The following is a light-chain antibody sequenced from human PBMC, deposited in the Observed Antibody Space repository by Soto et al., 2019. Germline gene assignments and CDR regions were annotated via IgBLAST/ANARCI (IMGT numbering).Light chain of an antibody. Sequence: EIVLTQSPGTLSLSPGERATVSCRASQSVSSSYLAWYQQKPGQAPRLLIYGASSRATGIPDRFSGSGSGTDFTLSISRLEPEDLAVYYCQQYGSSLYTFGQGTKLEIK. CDR1: QSVSSSY. CDR2: GAS. J-gene: IGKJ2*01. CDR3: QQYGSSLYT. V-gene: IGKV3-20*01.